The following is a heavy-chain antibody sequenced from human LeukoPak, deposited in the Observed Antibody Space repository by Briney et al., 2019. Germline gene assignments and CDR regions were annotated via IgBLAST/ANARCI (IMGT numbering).Heavy chain of an antibody. CDR3: AKRRGLELLYYYYMDV. CDR2: ISFDGEDK. V-gene: IGHV3-30-3*02. J-gene: IGHJ6*03. D-gene: IGHD1-7*01. CDR1: KFTFGSYA. Sequence: GGSLRLSCAASKFTFGSYAMQWVRQAPGKGLEWVAVISFDGEDKYYTDSVKGRFTISRDNSKDTLFLQMNSLRPEDTAVYYCAKRRGLELLYYYYMDVWGKGTTVTVPS.